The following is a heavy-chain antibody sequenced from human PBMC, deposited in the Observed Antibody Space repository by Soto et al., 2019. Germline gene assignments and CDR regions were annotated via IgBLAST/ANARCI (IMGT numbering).Heavy chain of an antibody. V-gene: IGHV4-59*02. CDR1: GASVINDY. D-gene: IGHD1-26*01. J-gene: IGHJ3*01. CDR2: VYDSGST. Sequence: PSETLSLTCTFTGASVINDYWNWIRQPPGKGLELIGFVYDSGSTSYNSSLKSRLTISVDTSKNQFSLKLSSVTAADTAVYYCVRQVGATGSYSYAVWGQGTMVT. CDR3: VRQVGATGSYSYAV.